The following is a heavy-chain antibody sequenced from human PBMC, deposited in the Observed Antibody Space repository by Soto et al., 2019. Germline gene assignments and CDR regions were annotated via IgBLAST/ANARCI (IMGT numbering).Heavy chain of an antibody. CDR1: GGSVSSGSYY. V-gene: IGHV4-61*01. J-gene: IGHJ6*02. D-gene: IGHD3-22*01. CDR2: IYYSGST. Sequence: SETLSLTCTVSGGSVSSGSYYWSWIRQPPGKGLEWIGYIYYSGSTNYNPSLKSRVTISVDTSKNQFSLKLSSVTAADTAVYYCARENYDSSGYYTWHYYGMDVWGQGTTVTVSS. CDR3: ARENYDSSGYYTWHYYGMDV.